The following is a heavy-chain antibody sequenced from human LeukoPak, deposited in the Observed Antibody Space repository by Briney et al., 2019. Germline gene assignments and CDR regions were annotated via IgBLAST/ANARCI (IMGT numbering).Heavy chain of an antibody. CDR1: GGSISSGGYY. CDR3: ARGAREVRRYGMDV. D-gene: IGHD3-10*01. CDR2: IYYSGST. J-gene: IGHJ6*04. Sequence: PSQTLSLTCTVSGGSISSGGYYWSWIRQLPGKGLEWIGYIYYSGSTYYNPSLKSRVTISVDTSKNQFSLKLSSVTAADTAVYYCARGAREVRRYGMDVWGKGTTVTVSS. V-gene: IGHV4-31*03.